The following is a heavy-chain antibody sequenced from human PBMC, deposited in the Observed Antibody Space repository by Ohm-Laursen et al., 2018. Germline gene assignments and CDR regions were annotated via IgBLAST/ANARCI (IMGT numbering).Heavy chain of an antibody. J-gene: IGHJ5*02. CDR1: GDSISSGGYF. V-gene: IGHV4-31*03. D-gene: IGHD3-10*01. Sequence: PSDTLSLTCTVSGDSISSGGYFWSWIRQHPGKGLEWIGYIYYSGSTYYNPSLKSRVTISVDTSKNQFSLKLSSVTAADTAVYYCARAGSYYGSVVFDPWGQGTLVTVSS. CDR3: ARAGSYYGSVVFDP. CDR2: IYYSGST.